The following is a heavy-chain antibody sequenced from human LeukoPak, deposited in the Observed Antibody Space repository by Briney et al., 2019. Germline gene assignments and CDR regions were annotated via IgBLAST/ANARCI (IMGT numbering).Heavy chain of an antibody. CDR2: IYYSGST. J-gene: IGHJ3*02. CDR1: GGSISSYY. CDR3: ARDAPIRDAFDI. Sequence: PSETLSLTCTVSGGSISSYYWSWIRQPPGKGLEWIGYIYYSGSTNYNPSLKSRVTISVDTSKNQFSLKLSSVTAADTAVYYCARDAPIRDAFDIWGQGTMVTVSS. V-gene: IGHV4-59*01.